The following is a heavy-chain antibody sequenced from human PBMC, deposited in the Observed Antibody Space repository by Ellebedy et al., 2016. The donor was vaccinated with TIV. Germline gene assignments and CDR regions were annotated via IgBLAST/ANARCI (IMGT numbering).Heavy chain of an antibody. CDR1: GASISSNY. D-gene: IGHD6-19*01. CDR3: ARGVYTSGWYDY. CDR2: NSYSGIT. V-gene: IGHV4-59*01. Sequence: MPGGSLRLSCTVSGASISSNYWTWIRQPPGKGLEWIGYNSYSGITNHSPSLKSRVTISVDTSKNQFSLNLSSVTAADTGIYYCARGVYTSGWYDYWGQGYLVTVSS. J-gene: IGHJ4*02.